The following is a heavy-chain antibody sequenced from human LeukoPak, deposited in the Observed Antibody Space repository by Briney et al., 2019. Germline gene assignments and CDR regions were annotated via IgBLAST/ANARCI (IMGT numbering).Heavy chain of an antibody. CDR1: GFTFDDYG. V-gene: IGHV3-20*04. D-gene: IGHD3-9*01. CDR2: INWNGGST. Sequence: RTGRSLRLSCAASGFTFDDYGMSWVRQAPGKGLEWVSGINWNGGSTGYADSVKGRFTISRDNAKNSLYLQMNSLRAEDTALYYRARARSTGYYVADYWGQGTLVTVSS. J-gene: IGHJ4*02. CDR3: ARARSTGYYVADY.